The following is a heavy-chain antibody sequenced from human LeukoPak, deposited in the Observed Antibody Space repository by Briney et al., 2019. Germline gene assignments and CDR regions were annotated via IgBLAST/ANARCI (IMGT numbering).Heavy chain of an antibody. CDR3: ARDNEAWYFDL. Sequence: GGSLRLSRAASGFTFDDYTMHWVRQAPGKGLEWVSLISWDGSSRYYADSVKGRFTISRDNSKNSLYLQMNSLRTEDTALYYCARDNEAWYFDLWGRGTPVTVSS. CDR2: ISWDGSSR. J-gene: IGHJ2*01. V-gene: IGHV3-43*01. CDR1: GFTFDDYT.